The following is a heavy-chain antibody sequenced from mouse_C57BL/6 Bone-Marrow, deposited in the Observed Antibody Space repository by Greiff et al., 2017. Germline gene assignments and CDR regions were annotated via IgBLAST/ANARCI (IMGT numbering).Heavy chain of an antibody. CDR1: GYTFTDYY. V-gene: IGHV1-26*01. D-gene: IGHD1-1*01. J-gene: IGHJ3*01. CDR3: ARQNYCGSSRAWVAY. CDR2: INPNNGGT. Sequence: EVQLQQSGPELVKPGASVKISCKASGYTFTDYYMNWVKQSHGKSLEWIGDINPNNGGTSNNQKFKGKATLTVDTSSSPAYMELRSLTSEDSAVYYCARQNYCGSSRAWVAYWGQGTLVTVSA.